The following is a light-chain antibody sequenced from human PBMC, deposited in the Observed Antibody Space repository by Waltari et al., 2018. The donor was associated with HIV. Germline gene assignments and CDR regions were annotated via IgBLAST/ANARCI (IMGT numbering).Light chain of an antibody. Sequence: DIVMTQSPVSLPVTPGEPASISCRSSESLLKSNGYMYLDWYLQKPEQSPQLLIFLGSNRAPGVPDRFSGSGSATEFTLKISKVEAEDVGVYYCMQALESPLTFGGGTRMDLK. V-gene: IGKV2-28*01. CDR2: LGS. J-gene: IGKJ4*01. CDR3: MQALESPLT. CDR1: ESLLKSNGYMY.